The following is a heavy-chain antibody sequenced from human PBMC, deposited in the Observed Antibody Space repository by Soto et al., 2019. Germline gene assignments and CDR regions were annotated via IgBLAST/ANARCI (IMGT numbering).Heavy chain of an antibody. CDR2: INSAGSYI. CDR1: GFNFSGSS. D-gene: IGHD1-26*01. Sequence: GGSLRLSCGASGFNFSGSSMNWVRQAPGKGLEWVSSINSAGSYIYYANSVRGRFTISRDNPKNSLSLQMNNLRAEDAALYYCAKGGNLVGAALDFDYWGQGTLVTVS. CDR3: AKGGNLVGAALDFDY. J-gene: IGHJ4*02. V-gene: IGHV3-21*01.